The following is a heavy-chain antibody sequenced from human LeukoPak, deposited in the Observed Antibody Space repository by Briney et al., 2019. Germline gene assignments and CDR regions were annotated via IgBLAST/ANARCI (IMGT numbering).Heavy chain of an antibody. D-gene: IGHD1-26*01. CDR2: ISYDGSNK. J-gene: IGHJ4*02. V-gene: IGHV3-30-3*01. CDR3: ARDRVVGSGSYYDCLWY. CDR1: GFTFSSYA. Sequence: PGGSLRLSCAASGFTFSSYAMHWVRQAPGKGLEWVAVISYDGSNKYYADSVKGRFTISRDNSKNTLYLQMNSLRAEDTAVYYCARDRVVGSGSYYDCLWYWGQGTLVTVSS.